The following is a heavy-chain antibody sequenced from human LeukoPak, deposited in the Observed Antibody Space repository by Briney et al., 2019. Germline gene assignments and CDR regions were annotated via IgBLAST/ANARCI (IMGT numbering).Heavy chain of an antibody. CDR1: GYTFTGYY. J-gene: IGHJ3*02. CDR3: ARDAPAAGGAFDI. CDR2: INPNSGGT. Sequence: ASVKVSCKASGYTFTGYYMHWVRQAPGQGLEWMGWINPNSGGTNYAQKLQGRVTMTTDTSTSTAYMELRSLRSDDTAVYYCARDAPAAGGAFDIWGQGTMVTVSS. D-gene: IGHD2-15*01. V-gene: IGHV1-2*02.